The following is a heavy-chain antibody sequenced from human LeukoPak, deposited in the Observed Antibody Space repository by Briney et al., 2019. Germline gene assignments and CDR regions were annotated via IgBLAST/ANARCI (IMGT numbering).Heavy chain of an antibody. CDR1: AFTFTSYW. D-gene: IGHD3-10*01. J-gene: IGHJ5*02. CDR3: AKGPYYYGSGSYYNPFDP. Sequence: PGGSLRLSCAASAFTFTSYWLNWVRQAPGKGLEWVSAISGSGGSTYYADSVKGRFTISRDNSKNTLYLQMNSLRAEDTAVYYCAKGPYYYGSGSYYNPFDPWGQGTLVTVSS. V-gene: IGHV3-23*01. CDR2: ISGSGGST.